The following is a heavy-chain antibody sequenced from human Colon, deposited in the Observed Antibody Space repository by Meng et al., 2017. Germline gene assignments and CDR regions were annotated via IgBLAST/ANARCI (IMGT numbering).Heavy chain of an antibody. Sequence: GESLKISCAASGFTFSSVWWSWVRQAPGQGQEWVGRIISNTYGGTTDYPAPVKGRSSIPRDDSKNTLYLQMNSLQTEDTAVYYCISGYCSSTSFYSWGQGTLVTVSS. D-gene: IGHD2-2*01. J-gene: IGHJ4*02. CDR1: GFTFSSVW. CDR3: ISGYCSSTSFYS. CDR2: IISNTYGGTT. V-gene: IGHV3-15*01.